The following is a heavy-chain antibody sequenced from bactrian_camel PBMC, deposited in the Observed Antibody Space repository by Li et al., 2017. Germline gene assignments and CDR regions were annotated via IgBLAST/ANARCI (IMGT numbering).Heavy chain of an antibody. D-gene: IGHD5*01. CDR3: ATREARPTTLGQACRPNY. J-gene: IGHJ4*01. CDR2: LRYDGSA. CDR1: GYIFTDCG. V-gene: IGHV3S53*01. Sequence: VQLVESGGGSVQAGGSLKLSCAASGYIFTDCGMGWYRQVAGKERELVASLRYDGSAGYADSVKGRFTISYDNAKNTLYLQMNNLKTEDTAMYYCATREARPTTLGQACRPNYWGQGTQVTVS.